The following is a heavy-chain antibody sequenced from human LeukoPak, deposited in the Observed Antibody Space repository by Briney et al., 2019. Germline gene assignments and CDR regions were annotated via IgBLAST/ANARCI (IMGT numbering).Heavy chain of an antibody. Sequence: GGSLRLSCAASGFTFSSYSMNWVRQAPGKGLEWVSSISSSSSYIYYADSVKGRFTISRDNAENSLYLQMNSLRAEDTAVYYCARCSGGSWRWGDFDYWGQGTLVTVSS. CDR1: GFTFSSYS. CDR2: ISSSSSYI. CDR3: ARCSGGSWRWGDFDY. D-gene: IGHD2-15*01. J-gene: IGHJ4*02. V-gene: IGHV3-21*01.